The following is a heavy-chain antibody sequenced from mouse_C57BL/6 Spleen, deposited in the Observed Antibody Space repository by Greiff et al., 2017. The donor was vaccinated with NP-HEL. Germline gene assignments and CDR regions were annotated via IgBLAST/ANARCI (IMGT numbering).Heavy chain of an antibody. Sequence: VQLQQSGPELVKPGASVKISCKASGYTFTDYYMNWVKQSHGQSLEWIGDINPNNGGTSYNQKFKGKATLTVDKSSSTAYMELRSLTSEDSAVYYCARGWVYYFDYWGQGTTLTVAS. J-gene: IGHJ2*01. CDR1: GYTFTDYY. CDR2: INPNNGGT. CDR3: ARGWVYYFDY. D-gene: IGHD3-3*01. V-gene: IGHV1-26*01.